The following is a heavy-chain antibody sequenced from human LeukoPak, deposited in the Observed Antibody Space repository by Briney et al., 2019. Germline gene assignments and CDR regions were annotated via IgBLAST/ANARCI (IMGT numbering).Heavy chain of an antibody. J-gene: IGHJ5*02. Sequence: PSETLSLTCTVSGGSISGYYWSWIRRPPGQGLEWIAYIHSNGYTNYNPSLKSRVTISVDTSKNQFSLKVTSVTAADTAMYYCTKREGPMSGSYDYFDPWGQGTLVTVSS. V-gene: IGHV4-4*09. CDR3: TKREGPMSGSYDYFDP. CDR2: IHSNGYT. D-gene: IGHD1-26*01. CDR1: GGSISGYY.